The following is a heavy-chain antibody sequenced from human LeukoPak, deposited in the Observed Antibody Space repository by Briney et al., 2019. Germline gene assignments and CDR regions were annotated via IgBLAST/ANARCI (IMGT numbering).Heavy chain of an antibody. CDR3: ARDSTSPLDAFDI. CDR1: GGSISSGGYY. Sequence: SETLSLTCTVSGGSISSGGYYWSWIRQPPGKGLEWIGYIYYSGSTNYNPSLKSRVTISVDTSKNQFSLKLSSVTAADTAVYYCARDSTSPLDAFDIWGQGTMVTVSS. J-gene: IGHJ3*02. CDR2: IYYSGST. V-gene: IGHV4-61*08. D-gene: IGHD5/OR15-5a*01.